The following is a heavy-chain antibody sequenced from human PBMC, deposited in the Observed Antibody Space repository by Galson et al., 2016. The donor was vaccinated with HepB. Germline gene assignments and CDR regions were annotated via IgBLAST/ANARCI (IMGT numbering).Heavy chain of an antibody. Sequence: SVKVSCKASGYTFTTSGITWVRQAPGQGLEWMGWIRPYNGNTYYAQKFQGRVTMTTDTSTTTAYVEVRSLRSDDTAVYYCARGGYSSAWYGECMDVWGQGTTVTVSS. CDR3: ARGGYSSAWYGECMDV. J-gene: IGHJ6*02. CDR1: GYTFTTSG. CDR2: IRPYNGNT. V-gene: IGHV1-18*01. D-gene: IGHD6-19*01.